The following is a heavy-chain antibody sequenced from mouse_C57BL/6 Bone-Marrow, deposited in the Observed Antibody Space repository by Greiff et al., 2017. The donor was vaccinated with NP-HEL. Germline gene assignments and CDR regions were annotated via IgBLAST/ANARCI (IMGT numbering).Heavy chain of an antibody. CDR3: ARLPWFAY. J-gene: IGHJ3*01. CDR2: ISNGGGST. V-gene: IGHV5-12*01. CDR1: GFTFSDYY. Sequence: EVKLMESGGGLVQPGGSLKLSCAASGFTFSDYYMYWVRQTPEKRLEWVAYISNGGGSTYYPDTVKGRFTISRDNAKNTLYLQMGRLKSEDTAMYYCARLPWFAYWGQGTLVTVSA.